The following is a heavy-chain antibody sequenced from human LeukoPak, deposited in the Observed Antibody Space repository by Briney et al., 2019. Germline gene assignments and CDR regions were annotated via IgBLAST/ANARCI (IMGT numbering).Heavy chain of an antibody. CDR1: GGSISSYY. CDR3: ARFTDTAMDLDY. V-gene: IGHV4-59*01. D-gene: IGHD5-18*01. J-gene: IGHJ4*02. CDR2: IYYSGST. Sequence: PSETLSLTCTVSGGSISSYYWSWIRQPPGKGLEWIWYIYYSGSTNYNPSLKSRVTISVDTSKNQFSLKLSSVTAADTAVYYCARFTDTAMDLDYWGQGTLVTVSS.